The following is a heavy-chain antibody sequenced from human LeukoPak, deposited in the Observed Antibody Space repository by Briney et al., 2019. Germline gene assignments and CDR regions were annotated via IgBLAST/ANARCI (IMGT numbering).Heavy chain of an antibody. D-gene: IGHD3-10*01. Sequence: GGSLRLSCAASGFTFSSYTMNWVRQAPGKGLEWISSINTLSTDIHYRDSVKGRFTISRDNAKNSLFLQMNNLRAEDTAVYYCASAILWFGESVYGMDVWGQGTTVTVSS. CDR3: ASAILWFGESVYGMDV. CDR2: INTLSTDI. J-gene: IGHJ6*02. V-gene: IGHV3-21*04. CDR1: GFTFSSYT.